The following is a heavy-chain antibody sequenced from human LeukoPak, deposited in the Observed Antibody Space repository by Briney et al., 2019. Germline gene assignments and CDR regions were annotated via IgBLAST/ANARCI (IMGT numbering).Heavy chain of an antibody. D-gene: IGHD6-6*01. CDR3: ARDSYSSSPTGYFDY. CDR2: INPNSGGT. Sequence: ASVTVSCKASGYTFTGYYMHWVRQAPGQGLEWMGWINPNSGGTNYAQKFQGRVTMTRDTSISTAYMELSRLRSDDTAVYYCARDSYSSSPTGYFDYWGQGTLVTVSS. J-gene: IGHJ4*02. V-gene: IGHV1-2*02. CDR1: GYTFTGYY.